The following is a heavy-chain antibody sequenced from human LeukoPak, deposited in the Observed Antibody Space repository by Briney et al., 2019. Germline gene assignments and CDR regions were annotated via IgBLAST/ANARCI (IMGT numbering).Heavy chain of an antibody. V-gene: IGHV3-7*01. D-gene: IGHD3-9*01. J-gene: IGHJ4*02. Sequence: PGGSLRLSCAASGFTFSSYWMSWVRQAPGKGLEWVANIKQDGSEKYYVDSVKGRFTISRDNAKNSLYLQMNSLRAEDTAVYYCARDYYDSLTGYYSSFDYWGQGTLVTVSS. CDR2: IKQDGSEK. CDR1: GFTFSSYW. CDR3: ARDYYDSLTGYYSSFDY.